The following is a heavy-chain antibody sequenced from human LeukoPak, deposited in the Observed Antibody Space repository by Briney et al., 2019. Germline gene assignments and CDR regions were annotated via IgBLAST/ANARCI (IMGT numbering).Heavy chain of an antibody. CDR2: IKQDGSET. CDR1: GFTFSNYW. J-gene: IGHJ4*02. CDR3: ARGGSGYSYGKIDS. Sequence: GGSLRLSCAASGFTFSNYWMSWVRQAPGKGLEWVANIKQDGSETYYVDSVKGRLTMCRDKAKNSLYLQMNSLRDEDTAVYYCARGGSGYSYGKIDSWGQGILVTVSS. V-gene: IGHV3-7*01. D-gene: IGHD5-18*01.